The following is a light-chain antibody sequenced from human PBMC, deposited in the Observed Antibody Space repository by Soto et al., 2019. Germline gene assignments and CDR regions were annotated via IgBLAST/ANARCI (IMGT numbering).Light chain of an antibody. V-gene: IGLV2-14*01. CDR3: NSFRTNYTWL. CDR1: SSDVGGYNY. Sequence: ALTQPASVSGSPGQSITISCTGTSSDVGGYNYVSWYQQHPGKAPKLMIYEVSNRPSGISNRFSGSKSGNTASLTISGLQAEDEADYYCNSFRTNYTWLFGGGTKLTVL. J-gene: IGLJ3*02. CDR2: EVS.